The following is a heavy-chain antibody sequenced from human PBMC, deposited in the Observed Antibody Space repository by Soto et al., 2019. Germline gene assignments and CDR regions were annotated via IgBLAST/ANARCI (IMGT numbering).Heavy chain of an antibody. Sequence: QVQLVESGGGVVQPGRSLRLSCAASGFTFSSYGMHWVRQAPGKGLEWVAVISYDGSNKYYADSVKGLFTSSRDNSKNTLYLQMDSLRAEDTAVYDCAKEVTLGYFDLWGRGTLVTVSS. J-gene: IGHJ2*01. CDR1: GFTFSSYG. D-gene: IGHD4-4*01. CDR2: ISYDGSNK. V-gene: IGHV3-30*18. CDR3: AKEVTLGYFDL.